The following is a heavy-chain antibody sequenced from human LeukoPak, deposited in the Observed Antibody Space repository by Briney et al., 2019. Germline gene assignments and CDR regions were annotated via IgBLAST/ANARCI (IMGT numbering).Heavy chain of an antibody. CDR1: GGSISSYY. CDR3: AREAVGEMLEVGATTGRAFDI. D-gene: IGHD1-26*01. Sequence: SETLSLTCTVSGGSISSYYWSWIRQPPGKGLEWIGYIYTSGSTNYNPSLKSRVTISVDTSKNQFSLKLSSVTAADTAVYYCAREAVGEMLEVGATTGRAFDIWGQGTMVTVSS. J-gene: IGHJ3*02. CDR2: IYTSGST. V-gene: IGHV4-4*09.